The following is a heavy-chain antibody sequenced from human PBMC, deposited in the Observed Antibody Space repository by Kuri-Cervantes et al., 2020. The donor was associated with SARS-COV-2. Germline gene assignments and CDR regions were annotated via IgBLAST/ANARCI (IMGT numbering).Heavy chain of an antibody. CDR3: ARDKFEMATIPDAFDI. CDR2: IYYGGST. D-gene: IGHD5-24*01. V-gene: IGHV4-39*07. CDR1: GGSISSSSYY. Sequence: GSLRLSCTVSGGSISSSSYYWGWIRQPPGKGLEWIGSIYYGGSTYYNPSLKSRVTISVDTSKNQFSLKLSSVTAADTAVYYCARDKFEMATIPDAFDIWGQGTMVTVSS. J-gene: IGHJ3*02.